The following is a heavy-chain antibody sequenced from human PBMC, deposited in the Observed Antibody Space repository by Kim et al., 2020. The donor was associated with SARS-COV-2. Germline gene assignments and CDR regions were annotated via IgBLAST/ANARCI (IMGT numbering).Heavy chain of an antibody. Sequence: GGSLRLSCAASGFSFSDFYMSWIRQAPGKGQEWISYISNSGNYTNYADSVKGRFTISRDNAANSVYLQMSSLRAEDTAIYYCAREDRAINWFDPWGQGTL. D-gene: IGHD2-2*01. CDR2: ISNSGNYT. J-gene: IGHJ5*02. CDR1: GFSFSDFY. V-gene: IGHV3-11*05. CDR3: AREDRAINWFDP.